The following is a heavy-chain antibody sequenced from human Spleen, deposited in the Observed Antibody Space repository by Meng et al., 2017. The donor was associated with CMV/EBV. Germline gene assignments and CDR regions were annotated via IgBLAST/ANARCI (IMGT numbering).Heavy chain of an antibody. CDR1: GYPFISYG. J-gene: IGHJ6*02. Sequence: ASVKVSCKTSGYPFISYGISWVRQAPGKGLEWMGWISGYNGRTNYAQSFQGRLTMTTDTSTSTAYMELRSLRSDDTAVYYCARLAHNIYYYYGMDVWGQGTTVIVSS. D-gene: IGHD1-14*01. CDR3: ARLAHNIYYYYGMDV. CDR2: ISGYNGRT. V-gene: IGHV1-18*01.